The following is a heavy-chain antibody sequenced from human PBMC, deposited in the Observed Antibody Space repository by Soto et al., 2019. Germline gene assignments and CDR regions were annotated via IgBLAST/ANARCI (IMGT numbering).Heavy chain of an antibody. Sequence: SVKVSCKASGGTFSSYAISWVRQAPGQGLEWMGGIIPIFGTANYAQKFQGRVTITADESTSTAYMELSSLRSEDTAVYYCAKDLRSIAGLGFDYWGQGTLVTVSS. J-gene: IGHJ4*02. CDR1: GGTFSSYA. CDR3: AKDLRSIAGLGFDY. CDR2: IIPIFGTA. V-gene: IGHV1-69*13. D-gene: IGHD6-6*01.